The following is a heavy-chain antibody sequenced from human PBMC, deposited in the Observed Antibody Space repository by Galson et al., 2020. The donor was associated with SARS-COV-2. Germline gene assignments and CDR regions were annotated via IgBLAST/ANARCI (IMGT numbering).Heavy chain of an antibody. V-gene: IGHV3-48*03. J-gene: IGHJ3*01. Sequence: GGSLRLSCAAYGFSFSSNEMNWVRQAPGKGLEWVAYIRARGGTTYYAESVKGRVTISRDNAQNSLFLGMSSLGVEDTDVYYCVTGVWSETPDDAFDVWGQGTMVTVSS. CDR2: IRARGGTT. CDR1: GFSFSSNE. CDR3: VTGVWSETPDDAFDV. D-gene: IGHD3-3*01.